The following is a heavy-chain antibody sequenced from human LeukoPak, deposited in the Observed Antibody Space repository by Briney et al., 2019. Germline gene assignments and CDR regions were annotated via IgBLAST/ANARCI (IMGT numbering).Heavy chain of an antibody. CDR2: INPNSGGT. Sequence: ASVKVSCKASGYTFTGYYMHWVRQAPGQGLEWMGWINPNSGGTNYAQKFQGRVTMTRDTSISTAYMELSRLRSDDTAVYYCARDGIGYCSSTGCYITLYMDVWGKGTTVTVSS. V-gene: IGHV1-2*02. CDR1: GYTFTGYY. D-gene: IGHD2-2*02. CDR3: ARDGIGYCSSTGCYITLYMDV. J-gene: IGHJ6*03.